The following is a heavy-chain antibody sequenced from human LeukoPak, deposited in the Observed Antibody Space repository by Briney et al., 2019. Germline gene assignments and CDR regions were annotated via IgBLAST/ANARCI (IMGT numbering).Heavy chain of an antibody. D-gene: IGHD5-18*01. V-gene: IGHV1-69*05. CDR1: GGTFSSYA. Sequence: SVKVSCKASGGTFSSYAISWVRQAPGQGLEWMGGIIPIFGTANYAQKFQGRVTITTDESTSTAYMELSSLRSEDTAVYYCATRYSVWEDSRAYSYGPSYYYYMDVWGKGTTVTVSS. CDR2: IIPIFGTA. CDR3: ATRYSVWEDSRAYSYGPSYYYYMDV. J-gene: IGHJ6*03.